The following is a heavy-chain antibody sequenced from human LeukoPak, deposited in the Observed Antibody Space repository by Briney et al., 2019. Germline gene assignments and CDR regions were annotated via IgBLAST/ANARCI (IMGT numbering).Heavy chain of an antibody. D-gene: IGHD1-7*01. J-gene: IGHJ6*03. V-gene: IGHV3-33*06. Sequence: GGSLRLSCAASGFTYSRYGMHWVRQAPGKGLEWVAVIWYDESNSYYADSVKGRFTISRDNSKKTLYLQMNSLRAEDTAVYYCAKSFLELEAYDYYMDVWGKGTTVTVSS. CDR1: GFTYSRYG. CDR2: IWYDESNS. CDR3: AKSFLELEAYDYYMDV.